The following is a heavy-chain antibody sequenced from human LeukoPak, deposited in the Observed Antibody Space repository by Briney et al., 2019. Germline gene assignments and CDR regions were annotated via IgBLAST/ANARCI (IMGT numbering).Heavy chain of an antibody. Sequence: SETLSLTCTVSGGSISSYYWSWIRQPPGKGLEWIGYIYYSGSTNYNPSLKSRVTVSVDTSKNQFSLKLSSVTAADTAVYYCARSLDFDYWGQGTLVTVSS. J-gene: IGHJ4*02. CDR2: IYYSGST. D-gene: IGHD5/OR15-5a*01. CDR1: GGSISSYY. CDR3: ARSLDFDY. V-gene: IGHV4-59*01.